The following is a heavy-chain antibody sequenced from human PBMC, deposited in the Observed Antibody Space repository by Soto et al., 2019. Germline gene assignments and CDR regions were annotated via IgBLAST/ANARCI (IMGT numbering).Heavy chain of an antibody. Sequence: GGSLRLSCAAFGLTVSGKKYVAWVRQAPGKGLEWISALYDVDGTYYADSVKGRFTTSTDSSKTTVYLQMNGLRPDDTAVYYCASWHEREHAYDVWGRGTTVTVSS. V-gene: IGHV3-53*01. D-gene: IGHD1-1*01. CDR2: LYDVDGT. CDR3: ASWHEREHAYDV. J-gene: IGHJ3*01. CDR1: GLTVSGKKY.